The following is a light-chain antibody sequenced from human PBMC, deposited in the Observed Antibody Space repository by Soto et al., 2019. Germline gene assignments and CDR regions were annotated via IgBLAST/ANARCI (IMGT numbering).Light chain of an antibody. CDR1: QSVRSSY. J-gene: IGKJ1*01. Sequence: EIVLTQSPGTLSLSPGERATLSCRASQSVRSSYLAWYQQKLGQAPRLLIYGVSNRATGIPDRFSGSGSGTVFTLTISRLESEDFAVYYCQQYGTSPRTFGQGTKVEIK. V-gene: IGKV3-20*01. CDR3: QQYGTSPRT. CDR2: GVS.